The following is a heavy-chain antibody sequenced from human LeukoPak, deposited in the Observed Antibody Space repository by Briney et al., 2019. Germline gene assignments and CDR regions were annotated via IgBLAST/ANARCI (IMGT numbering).Heavy chain of an antibody. CDR2: ISYDGSNK. V-gene: IGHV3-30*18. CDR3: AKAVGATVNNWFDP. CDR1: GFTFSSYS. Sequence: GGSLRLSCAASGFTFSSYSMNWVRQAPGKGLEWVAVISYDGSNKYYADSVKGRFTISRDNSKNTLYLQMNSLRAEDTAVYYCAKAVGATVNNWFDPWGQGTLVTVSS. D-gene: IGHD1-26*01. J-gene: IGHJ5*02.